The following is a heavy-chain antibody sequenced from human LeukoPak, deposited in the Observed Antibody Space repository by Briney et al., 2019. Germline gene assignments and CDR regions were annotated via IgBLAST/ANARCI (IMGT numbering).Heavy chain of an antibody. V-gene: IGHV4-39*01. CDR1: GGSISSSSYY. CDR2: IYYSGST. CDR3: ASRMYSSSSRLNFDY. J-gene: IGHJ4*02. D-gene: IGHD6-6*01. Sequence: PSETLSLTCTVSGGSISSSSYYWGWIRQPPGKGLEGIGSIYYSGSTYYNPSLKSRVTISVDTSKNQFSLKLSSVTAADTAVYCCASRMYSSSSRLNFDYWGQGTLVTVSS.